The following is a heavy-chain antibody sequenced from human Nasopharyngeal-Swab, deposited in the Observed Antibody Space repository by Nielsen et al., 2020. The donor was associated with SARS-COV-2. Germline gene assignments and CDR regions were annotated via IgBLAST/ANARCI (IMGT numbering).Heavy chain of an antibody. CDR1: GGSISSGSYY. V-gene: IGHV4-61*02. CDR2: IYTGGST. CDR3: ARVGYYDSSGYPGAFDI. J-gene: IGHJ3*02. D-gene: IGHD3-22*01. Sequence: SETLSLTCTVSGGSISSGSYYWSWIRQPAGKGLEWIGRIYTGGSTNYNPSLKSRVTISVDTSKNQFSLKLSSVTAADTAVYYCARVGYYDSSGYPGAFDIWGQGTMVTVSS.